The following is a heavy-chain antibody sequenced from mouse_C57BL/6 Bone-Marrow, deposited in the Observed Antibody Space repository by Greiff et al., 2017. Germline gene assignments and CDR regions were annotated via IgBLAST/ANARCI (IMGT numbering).Heavy chain of an antibody. D-gene: IGHD1-1*01. CDR2: ILPSIGRT. V-gene: IGHV15-2*01. CDR3: AREPYYGSSHWYFDV. CDR1: DSEVFPIAY. Sequence: QVQLQQSGSELRSPGSSVKLSCKDFDSEVFPIAYMSWVRQKPGHGFEWIGGILPSIGRTIYGEKFEDKATLDADTLSNTAYLELNSLTSEDSAIYYCAREPYYGSSHWYFDVWGTGTTVTVSS. J-gene: IGHJ1*03.